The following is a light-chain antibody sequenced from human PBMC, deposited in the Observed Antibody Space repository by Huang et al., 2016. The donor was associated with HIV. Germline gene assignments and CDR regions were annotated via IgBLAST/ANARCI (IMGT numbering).Light chain of an antibody. V-gene: IGKV1-39*01. J-gene: IGKJ3*01. Sequence: DIQMTQSPSSLSASVGDRVTITCRASQSISSYLNWYQQKPGKAPKHLIYAASSLQSGVPSRCSGSGSGTDFTLTISSLQPEDFATYYCQQSYSTPLFTFGPGTKVDIK. CDR2: AAS. CDR3: QQSYSTPLFT. CDR1: QSISSY.